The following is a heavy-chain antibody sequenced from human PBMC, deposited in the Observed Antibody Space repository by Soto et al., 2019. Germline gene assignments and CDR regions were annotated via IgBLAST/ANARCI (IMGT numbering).Heavy chain of an antibody. J-gene: IGHJ3*02. Sequence: SLRLSCAASGFTFSSYWMHWVRQPPGKGLVWVSRVKGDGSDTTYADSVRGRFTISRDNTKNKLYLQMNSLRPEDTAVYYCARAQWLADDAFDIWGHGTMVTV. D-gene: IGHD6-19*01. CDR2: VKGDGSDT. CDR1: GFTFSSYW. V-gene: IGHV3-74*01. CDR3: ARAQWLADDAFDI.